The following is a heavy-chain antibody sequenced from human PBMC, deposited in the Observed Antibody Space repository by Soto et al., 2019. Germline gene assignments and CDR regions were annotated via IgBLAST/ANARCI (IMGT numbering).Heavy chain of an antibody. CDR2: VYATGTT. J-gene: IGHJ5*02. V-gene: IGHV4-4*07. CDR1: GGSISKFY. Sequence: ETLSLTCNVSGGSISKFYWAWIRKTAGNGLEWMGRVYATGTTDYNPSLRSRVALSVDISKKTFSLRLRSVTGADSGVYYCVRDGSKSLRDWFDPWGQGILVTVSS. CDR3: VRDGSKSLRDWFDP.